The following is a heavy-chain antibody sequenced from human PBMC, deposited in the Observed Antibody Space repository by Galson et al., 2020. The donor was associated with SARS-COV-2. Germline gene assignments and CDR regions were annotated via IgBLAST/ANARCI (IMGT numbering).Heavy chain of an antibody. J-gene: IGHJ6*02. CDR3: ARDQTVVVPTASDVHLYEYCMDI. CDR1: GGSISSYY. D-gene: IGHD2-2*01. CDR2: IYYSGST. Sequence: SETLSLTCTVSGGSISSYYWSWIRQPPGKGLEWIGYIYYSGSTNYNLSLKSRVTILVDTSKNQFSLQLSSVTAADTAVYYCARDQTVVVPTASDVHLYEYCMDIWGQGTAVTVSS. V-gene: IGHV4-59*01.